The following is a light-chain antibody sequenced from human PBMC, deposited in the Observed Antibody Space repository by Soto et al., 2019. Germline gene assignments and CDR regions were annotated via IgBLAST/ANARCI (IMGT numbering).Light chain of an antibody. V-gene: IGKV1-5*03. CDR3: QHYNSYSEA. CDR1: QTISSW. J-gene: IGKJ1*01. Sequence: DIQMTQSPSSLSASVGDRVTITCRASQTISSWLAWYQQKPGKAPKLLIYKASTLKSGVPSRFSGSGSGTEFTLTISSLQPDDFATYSCQHYNSYSEAFGKGTKVDIK. CDR2: KAS.